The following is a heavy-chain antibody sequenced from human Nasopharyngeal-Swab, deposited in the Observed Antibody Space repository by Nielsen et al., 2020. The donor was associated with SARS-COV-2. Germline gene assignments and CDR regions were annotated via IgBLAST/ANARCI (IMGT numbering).Heavy chain of an antibody. Sequence: GESLKISCAASGFTVSTYWMTWVRQDPGRGLEWIANIKEDGSETYYVDSVKGRFTISRDNAKNSLYLQMNSLRGEDTAVYFCARAPVIATRPIVWFDPRGRGTLVIVSS. CDR3: ARAPVIATRPIVWFDP. V-gene: IGHV3-7*01. J-gene: IGHJ5*02. D-gene: IGHD2/OR15-2a*01. CDR1: GFTVSTYW. CDR2: IKEDGSET.